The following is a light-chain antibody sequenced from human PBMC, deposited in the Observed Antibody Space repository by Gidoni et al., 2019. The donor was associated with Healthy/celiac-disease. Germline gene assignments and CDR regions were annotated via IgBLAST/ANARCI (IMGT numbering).Light chain of an antibody. V-gene: IGKV1-39*01. CDR2: AAS. Sequence: DIQLTQSPSSLSASVGDRVTITCRASQSISSYVNWYQQKPGKAPKLLIYAASSLQSGVPSRFSGSGSGTDFTLTISSLQPEDFATYYCQQSYSNPRTFXXXTKLEIK. CDR3: QQSYSNPRT. CDR1: QSISSY. J-gene: IGKJ2*01.